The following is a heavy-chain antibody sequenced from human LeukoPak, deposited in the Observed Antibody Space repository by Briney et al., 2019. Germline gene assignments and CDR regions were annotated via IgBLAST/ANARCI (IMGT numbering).Heavy chain of an antibody. J-gene: IGHJ4*02. V-gene: IGHV3-23*01. CDR2: ISGGGGNT. D-gene: IGHD4-17*01. CDR1: GFTFSNYA. CDR3: AKTTVTTLFLV. Sequence: PGGSLRLSCAASGFTFSNYAMSWVRQAPGKGLEWVSTISGGGGNTYYADSVKGRFTISRDNSKNTLYLQMNSLRAEDTAVYYCAKTTVTTLFLVWGQGTLVTVSS.